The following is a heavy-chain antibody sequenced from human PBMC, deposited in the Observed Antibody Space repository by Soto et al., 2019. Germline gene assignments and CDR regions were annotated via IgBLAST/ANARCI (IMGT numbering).Heavy chain of an antibody. Sequence: KTSETLSLTCTVSGGSISSGDYYWSWIRQPPGKGLEWIGYIYYSGSTYYNPSLKSRVTISVDTSKNQFSLKLSSVTAADTAVYYCARDRGSAVSYYYYGMDVWGQGTTVTVSS. CDR1: GGSISSGDYY. V-gene: IGHV4-30-4*01. CDR3: ARDRGSAVSYYYYGMDV. CDR2: IYYSGST. D-gene: IGHD4-17*01. J-gene: IGHJ6*02.